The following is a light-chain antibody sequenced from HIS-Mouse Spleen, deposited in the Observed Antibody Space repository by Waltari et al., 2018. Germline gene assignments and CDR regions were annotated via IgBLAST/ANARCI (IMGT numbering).Light chain of an antibody. V-gene: IGLV2-23*01. CDR1: SSDVGSYNL. CDR3: CSYAGSSTYV. Sequence: QSALTQPASVSGSPGQSITISCTGTSSDVGSYNLVSWYQQHPGKAPKPMIYEGSKRPSGVSNRFSVSKSGNTASLTISGLQAEDEADYYCCSYAGSSTYVFGTGTKVTVL. CDR2: EGS. J-gene: IGLJ1*01.